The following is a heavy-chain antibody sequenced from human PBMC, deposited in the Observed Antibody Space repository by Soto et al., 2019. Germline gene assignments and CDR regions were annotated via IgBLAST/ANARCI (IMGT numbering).Heavy chain of an antibody. D-gene: IGHD1-26*01. CDR1: GYTFPTYW. CDR2: IDPSDSDT. CDR3: VRVIKKWAGGAY. J-gene: IGHJ4*02. V-gene: IGHV5-10-1*03. Sequence: EVQLVQSGAEVKKPGESLRISCKGSGYTFPTYWIGWVRQMPGKGLEWMWMIDPSDSDTNYSPPFQGHVTMSADKSINTAYVQWSSLKPSDTAMYFCVRVIKKWAGGAYWGQGTLVTVSS.